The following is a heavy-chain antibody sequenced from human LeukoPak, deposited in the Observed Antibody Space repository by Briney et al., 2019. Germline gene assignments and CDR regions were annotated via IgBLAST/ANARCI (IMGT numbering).Heavy chain of an antibody. V-gene: IGHV3-33*01. CDR3: VKGVSFYYFDY. J-gene: IGHJ4*02. D-gene: IGHD6-13*01. CDR1: GFTFSSHG. CDR2: IWYDGSNK. Sequence: GGSLRLSCAASGFTFSSHGMHWVRQAPGKGLEWVAVIWYDGSNKYYADSVKGRFTISRDNSKNTLYLQMNSLRAEDTAVYYCVKGVSFYYFDYWGQGTLVTVSS.